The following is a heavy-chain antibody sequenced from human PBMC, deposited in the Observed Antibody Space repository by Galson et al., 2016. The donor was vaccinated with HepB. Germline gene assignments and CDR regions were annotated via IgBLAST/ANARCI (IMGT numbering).Heavy chain of an antibody. D-gene: IGHD3-22*01. Sequence: SLRLSCAGSGFSFGSYWMSWVRQSPGKGPEWVANIKPDGSEKYYVDSVEGRFTISRDNAKNSLYLQMNSLRAEDTALYYCTRDGTLRPLGYWGQGTLVTVPS. CDR2: IKPDGSEK. J-gene: IGHJ4*02. CDR3: TRDGTLRPLGY. V-gene: IGHV3-7*03. CDR1: GFSFGSYW.